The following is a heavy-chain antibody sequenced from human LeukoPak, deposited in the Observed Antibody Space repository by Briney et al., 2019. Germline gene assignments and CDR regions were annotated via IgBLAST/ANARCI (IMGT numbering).Heavy chain of an antibody. V-gene: IGHV4-59*01. CDR1: GGSISSYY. CDR3: ARALLRPWFDP. D-gene: IGHD3-16*01. J-gene: IGHJ5*02. Sequence: SETLSLTCTVSGGSISSYYWSWIRQPPGKGLEWIGYIYYSGSTNYNPSLKSRVTISVDTSKNQFSLKLSSVTAADTAVYYCARALLRPWFDPWGQGTLVTVSS. CDR2: IYYSGST.